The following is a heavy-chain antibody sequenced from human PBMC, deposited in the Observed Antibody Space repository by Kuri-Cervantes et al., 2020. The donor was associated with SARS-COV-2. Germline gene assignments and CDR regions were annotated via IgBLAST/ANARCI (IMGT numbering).Heavy chain of an antibody. CDR3: ARDLLLYSSGVQSPFDY. CDR1: GGSFSTAI. V-gene: IGHV1-18*01. CDR2: ISAYNGNT. J-gene: IGHJ4*02. D-gene: IGHD3-22*01. Sequence: ASVKVSCKASGGSFSTAIISWVRQGPGQGLEWMGWISAYNGNTNYAQKLQGRVTMTTDTSTSTAYMGLRSLRSDDTAVYYCARDLLLYSSGVQSPFDYWGQGTLVTVSS.